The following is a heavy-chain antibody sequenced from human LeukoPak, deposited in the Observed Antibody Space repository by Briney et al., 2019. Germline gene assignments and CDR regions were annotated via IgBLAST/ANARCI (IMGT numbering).Heavy chain of an antibody. CDR1: GFTFNNAW. Sequence: GGSLRLSCAASGFTFNNAWMAWVRQPPGKGLQWVGHIKSKIAGGTADYAAAVKGRFTVSRDDSQNTLYLQMNSLQTEDTAVYYCITDSGLNWNDYGFHFDFWGQGTLVTVSS. D-gene: IGHD4-17*01. J-gene: IGHJ4*02. CDR3: ITDSGLNWNDYGFHFDF. V-gene: IGHV3-15*01. CDR2: IKSKIAGGTA.